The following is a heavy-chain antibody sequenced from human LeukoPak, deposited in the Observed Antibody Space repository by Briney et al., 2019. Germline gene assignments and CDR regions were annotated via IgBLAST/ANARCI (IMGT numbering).Heavy chain of an antibody. CDR1: GFTFSSYA. D-gene: IGHD3-10*01. V-gene: IGHV3-23*01. CDR2: ISGRGGST. CDR3: AGRGSGSYFDY. Sequence: GGSLRLSCAASGFTFSSYAMDWVRQAPGKGLEWVSGISGRGGSTFYADSAKGRFTISRDNSKNTLYLQMNSLRAEDTAVYYCAGRGSGSYFDYWGQGTLVTVSS. J-gene: IGHJ4*02.